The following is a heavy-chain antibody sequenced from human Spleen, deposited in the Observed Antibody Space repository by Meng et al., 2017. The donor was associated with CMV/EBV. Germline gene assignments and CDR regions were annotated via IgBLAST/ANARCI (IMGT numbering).Heavy chain of an antibody. V-gene: IGHV1-2*02. D-gene: IGHD2-2*01. CDR3: ARDLEGEYQLLFGFDY. CDR2: IDPNSGGT. J-gene: IGHJ4*02. CDR1: GYSFTGYH. Sequence: ASVKVSCKASGYSFTGYHIHWVRQAPGQGLEWMGWIDPNSGGTSSAQKFQARVTMTRDKSISTAYLELSWLRSDDTAVYYCARDLEGEYQLLFGFDYWGQGTLVTVSS.